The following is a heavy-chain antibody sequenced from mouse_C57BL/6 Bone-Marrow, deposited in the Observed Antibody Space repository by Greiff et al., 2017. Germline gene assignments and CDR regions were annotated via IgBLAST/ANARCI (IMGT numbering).Heavy chain of an antibody. V-gene: IGHV1-82*01. CDR2: IYPGDGDN. J-gene: IGHJ4*01. CDR3: ARSAPPLLSSYAMDY. CDR1: GYAFSSSW. D-gene: IGHD2-3*01. Sequence: VQLQQSGPELVKPGASVKISCKASGYAFSSSWMNWVKQRPGKGLEWIGRIYPGDGDNNYNGKFKGKATLTADQSSSTAYLQLSSRTDEDSAGYFCARSAPPLLSSYAMDYWGQGTSVTVYS.